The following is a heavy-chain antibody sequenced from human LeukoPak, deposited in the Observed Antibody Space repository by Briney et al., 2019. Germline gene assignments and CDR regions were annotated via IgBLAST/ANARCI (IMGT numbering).Heavy chain of an antibody. CDR3: ATDSSSGFQGYFDY. CDR2: INPNTGNI. J-gene: IGHJ4*02. D-gene: IGHD6-19*01. CDR1: GYTFTGYY. V-gene: IGHV1-2*02. Sequence: ASVKVSCKASGYTFTGYYIHWLRQAPGQGLEWMGWINPNTGNINYAQNLQGRVTMTSDTSISTAYMELSSLRSEDTAVYYCATDSSSGFQGYFDYWGQGTLVTVSS.